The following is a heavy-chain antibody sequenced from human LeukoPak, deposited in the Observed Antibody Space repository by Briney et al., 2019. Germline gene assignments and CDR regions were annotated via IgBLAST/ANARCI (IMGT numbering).Heavy chain of an antibody. CDR1: GYSFTSYW. CDR3: ARQDRSLWFGDPGGPSAFDI. CDR2: IDPSDSYT. J-gene: IGHJ3*02. V-gene: IGHV5-10-1*01. Sequence: GESLQISCKGSGYSFTSYWISWVRQLPRKGLEWMGRIDPSDSYTNYSPSFQGHVTISADKSISTAYLQWSSLKASDTAMYYCARQDRSLWFGDPGGPSAFDIWGQGTMVTVSS. D-gene: IGHD3-10*01.